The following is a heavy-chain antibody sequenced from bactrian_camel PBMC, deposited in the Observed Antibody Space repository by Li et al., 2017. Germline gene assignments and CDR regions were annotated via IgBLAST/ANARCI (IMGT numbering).Heavy chain of an antibody. J-gene: IGHJ4*01. D-gene: IGHD6*01. V-gene: IGHV3S53*01. CDR1: GYTRC. Sequence: HVQLVESGGGSVQAGGSLSLSCAASGYTRCMAWFRQAPGKEREGVAAIDRDGTTNYVSSMKGRFTISRDHTKNTLYLEMNNLKPEDTAMYYCAARSYTVLGGCEGSQGYAYGQGTQVTVS. CDR2: IDRDGTT.